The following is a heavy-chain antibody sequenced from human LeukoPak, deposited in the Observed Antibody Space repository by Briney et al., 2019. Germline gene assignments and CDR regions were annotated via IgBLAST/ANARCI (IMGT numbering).Heavy chain of an antibody. V-gene: IGHV1-3*01. J-gene: IGHJ4*02. CDR1: GFTFSSYA. Sequence: GGSLRLSCAASGFTFSSYAMHWVRQAPGQRLEWMGWINAGNGNTEYSQKFQGRVTITRDTSASTAYMELSSLRSEDTAVYYCARNGLAQWELLSYWGQGTLVTVSS. CDR2: INAGNGNT. CDR3: ARNGLAQWELLSY. D-gene: IGHD1-26*01.